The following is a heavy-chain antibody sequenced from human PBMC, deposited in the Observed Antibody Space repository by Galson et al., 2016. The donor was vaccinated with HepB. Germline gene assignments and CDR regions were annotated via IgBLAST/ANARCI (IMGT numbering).Heavy chain of an antibody. V-gene: IGHV1-46*01. CDR2: INPSGGANP. D-gene: IGHD1-1*01. Sequence: SVKVSCKADRDTFTRYHITWVRQAPGQGLEWIGIINPSGGANPTYSQRFEGRATLTSDTSTTTVYMDLSSLISDATAVYYCARTTMTTVFAFDIWGRGTVVTVSS. CDR3: ARTTMTTVFAFDI. J-gene: IGHJ3*02. CDR1: RDTFTRYH.